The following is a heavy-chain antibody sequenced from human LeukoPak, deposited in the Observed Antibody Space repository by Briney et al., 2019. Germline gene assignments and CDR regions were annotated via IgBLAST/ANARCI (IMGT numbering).Heavy chain of an antibody. Sequence: PGGSLRLSCAASGLTFDDYAMHWVRQAPGKGLEWVSGISWNSGSIGYADSVKGRFTISRDNAKNSLYLQMNSLRAEYTALYYCAKVPQRYSSGWYGSGVYYCGQGTLVTVSS. CDR2: ISWNSGSI. CDR3: AKVPQRYSSGWYGSGVYY. CDR1: GLTFDDYA. J-gene: IGHJ4*02. V-gene: IGHV3-9*01. D-gene: IGHD6-19*01.